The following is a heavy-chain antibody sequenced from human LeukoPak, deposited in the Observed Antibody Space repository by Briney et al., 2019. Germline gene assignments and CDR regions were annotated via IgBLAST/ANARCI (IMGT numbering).Heavy chain of an antibody. D-gene: IGHD5-24*01. CDR1: GCTFSSYA. J-gene: IGHJ4*02. Sequence: ASVKVSCKASGCTFSSYAISWVRQAPGQGLEWMGRIIPIFGTANYAQKFQGRVTITADKSTSTAYMELSSLRSEDTAVYYCARDTWLQLDYWGQGTLVTVSS. CDR2: IIPIFGTA. CDR3: ARDTWLQLDY. V-gene: IGHV1-69*06.